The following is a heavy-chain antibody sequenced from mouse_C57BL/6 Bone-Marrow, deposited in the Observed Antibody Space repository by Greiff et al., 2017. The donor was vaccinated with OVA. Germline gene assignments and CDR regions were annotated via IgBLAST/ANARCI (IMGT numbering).Heavy chain of an antibody. J-gene: IGHJ4*01. CDR1: GYTFTSYG. Sequence: VKLQESGAELARPGASVKLSCKASGYTFTSYGISWVKQRTGQGLEWIGEIYPRSGNTYYNEKFKGKATLTADKSSSTAYMELRSLTSEDSAVYFCARRPLYYIGNYAMDYWGQGTSVTVSS. V-gene: IGHV1-81*01. CDR2: IYPRSGNT. D-gene: IGHD2-1*01. CDR3: ARRPLYYIGNYAMDY.